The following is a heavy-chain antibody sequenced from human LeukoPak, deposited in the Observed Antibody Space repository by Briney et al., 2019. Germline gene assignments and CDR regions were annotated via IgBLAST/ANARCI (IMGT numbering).Heavy chain of an antibody. CDR2: IKQDGSEK. V-gene: IGHV3-7*01. CDR1: GFTFSSYW. J-gene: IGHJ6*02. Sequence: GGSLRLSCAASGFTFSSYWMSWVRQAPGKGLEWVANIKQDGSEKYYVDSVKGRFTISRDNAKNSLYLQMNSLRAEDTAVYYCARDNPSSGWYGYYYGMDVWGQGTTVTVSS. D-gene: IGHD6-19*01. CDR3: ARDNPSSGWYGYYYGMDV.